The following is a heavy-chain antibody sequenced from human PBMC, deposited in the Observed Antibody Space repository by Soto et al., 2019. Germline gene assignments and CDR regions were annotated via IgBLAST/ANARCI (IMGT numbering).Heavy chain of an antibody. Sequence: ASVKVSCKASGYTFSAYAMHWVRQAPGQNPEWMGWINAANGHTKYSQKFQGRVSITSDTPASTAYMELSSLTSEDTAVYYCVRTVMEVADYWGQGTLVTVSS. D-gene: IGHD2-8*01. V-gene: IGHV1-3*01. CDR3: VRTVMEVADY. CDR2: INAANGHT. CDR1: GYTFSAYA. J-gene: IGHJ4*02.